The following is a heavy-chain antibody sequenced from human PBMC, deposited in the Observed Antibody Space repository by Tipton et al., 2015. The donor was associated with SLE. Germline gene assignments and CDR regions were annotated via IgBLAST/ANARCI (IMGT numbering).Heavy chain of an antibody. CDR1: DGSISTTNYY. D-gene: IGHD3-22*01. Sequence: TLSLTCSVSDGSISTTNYYWGWLRQPPGKGLEWIGSIFYTGSTYYNPSLNSRVSFSIDTSENQFSLKLSSVTSADTATYFCARAPLYYYDSSGYYGMDVWGQGTTVTVSS. CDR2: IFYTGST. J-gene: IGHJ6*02. V-gene: IGHV4-39*07. CDR3: ARAPLYYYDSSGYYGMDV.